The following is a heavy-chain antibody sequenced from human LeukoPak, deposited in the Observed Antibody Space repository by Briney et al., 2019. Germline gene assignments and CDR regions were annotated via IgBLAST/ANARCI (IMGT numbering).Heavy chain of an antibody. Sequence: ASVKVSCKASGGTFSSYAISWVRQAPGQGREWRGGIIPIFGTANYAQEFQGRVTITADKSTSTAYMELSSLRSEDTAVYYCARDSTMVRGVIWDYYYGMDVWGKGTTVTVSS. V-gene: IGHV1-69*06. CDR2: IIPIFGTA. J-gene: IGHJ6*04. D-gene: IGHD3-10*01. CDR1: GGTFSSYA. CDR3: ARDSTMVRGVIWDYYYGMDV.